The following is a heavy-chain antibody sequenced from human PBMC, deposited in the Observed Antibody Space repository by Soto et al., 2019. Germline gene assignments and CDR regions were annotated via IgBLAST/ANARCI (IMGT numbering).Heavy chain of an antibody. Sequence: EVQLVESGGGLIQPGGSLRLSCTASGLTVSSHYMGWVRQAPGKGLEWVSVIYNDGKTYYADSVKGRFTISRDTSKNTLHLQMDTLRAEDRAVYYCVRPLPSGQNYGLDVWGQGTTVTVSS. CDR3: VRPLPSGQNYGLDV. V-gene: IGHV3-53*01. CDR2: IYNDGKT. J-gene: IGHJ6*02. CDR1: GLTVSSHY. D-gene: IGHD3-10*01.